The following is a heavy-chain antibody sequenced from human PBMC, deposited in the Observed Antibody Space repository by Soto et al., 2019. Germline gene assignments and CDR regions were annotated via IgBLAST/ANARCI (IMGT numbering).Heavy chain of an antibody. V-gene: IGHV4-31*03. CDR1: GGSISSGGYY. CDR3: ARVPRVVVAANDAFDI. Sequence: QVQLQESGPGLVKPSQTLSLTCTVSGGSISSGGYYWSWIRQHPGKGLEWIGYIYYSGSTYYNPSLKSRVTISVDTSKNQFSLKLSSVTAADTAVYYCARVPRVVVAANDAFDIWGQGTMVTVSS. J-gene: IGHJ3*02. D-gene: IGHD2-15*01. CDR2: IYYSGST.